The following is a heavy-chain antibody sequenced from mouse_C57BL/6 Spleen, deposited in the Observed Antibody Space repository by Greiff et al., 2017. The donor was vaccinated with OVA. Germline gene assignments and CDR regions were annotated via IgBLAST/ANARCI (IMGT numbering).Heavy chain of an antibody. J-gene: IGHJ2*01. CDR2: IRNKANGYTT. CDR3: ARSIRSFDY. Sequence: DVQLQESGGGLVQPGGSLSLSCAASGFTFTDYYMSWVRQPPGKALEWLGFIRNKANGYTTEYSASVKGRFTISRDNSQSILYLQMNALRAEDSATYYCARSIRSFDYWGQGTTLTVSS. V-gene: IGHV7-3*01. CDR1: GFTFTDYY. D-gene: IGHD1-1*01.